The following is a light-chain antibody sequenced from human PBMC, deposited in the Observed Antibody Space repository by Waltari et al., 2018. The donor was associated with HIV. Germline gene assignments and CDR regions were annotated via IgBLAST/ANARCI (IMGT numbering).Light chain of an antibody. V-gene: IGKV3-20*01. CDR2: GAS. CDR3: QQYGSSPYT. CDR1: QSVSSSY. J-gene: IGKJ2*01. Sequence: CRASQSVSSSYLAWYQQKPGQAPRLLIYGASSRATGIPDRFSGSGSGTDFTLTISRLEPEDFAVYYCQQYGSSPYTFGQGTKLEIK.